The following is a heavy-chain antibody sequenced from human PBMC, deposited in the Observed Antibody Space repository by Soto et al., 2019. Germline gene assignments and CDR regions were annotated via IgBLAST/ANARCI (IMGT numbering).Heavy chain of an antibody. CDR2: INAYNGNT. D-gene: IGHD3-16*01. J-gene: IGHJ4*02. V-gene: IGHV1-18*01. Sequence: GASVKVSCKASGYTFTSYGISWVRQAPGQGLEWMGWINAYNGNTNYAQKLQGRVTMTTDTSTSTAYMELRSLRSDDTAVYYCAGWSFRLGDSFWGQGTLVTVSS. CDR1: GYTFTSYG. CDR3: AGWSFRLGDSF.